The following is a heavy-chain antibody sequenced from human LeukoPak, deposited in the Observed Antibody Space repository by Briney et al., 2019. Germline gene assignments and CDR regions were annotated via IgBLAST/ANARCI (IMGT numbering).Heavy chain of an antibody. Sequence: SETLSLTCTVSGGPISSYYWSWIRQPPGKGLEWIGYIYYSGSTNYNPSLKSRVTISVDTSKNQFSLKLSSVTAADTAVYYCARRYLSFDAFDIWGQGTMVTVSS. V-gene: IGHV4-59*08. CDR3: ARRYLSFDAFDI. J-gene: IGHJ3*02. D-gene: IGHD1-1*01. CDR1: GGPISSYY. CDR2: IYYSGST.